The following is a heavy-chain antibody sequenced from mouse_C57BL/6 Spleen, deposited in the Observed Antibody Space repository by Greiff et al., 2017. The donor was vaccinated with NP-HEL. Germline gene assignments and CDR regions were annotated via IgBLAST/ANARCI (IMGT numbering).Heavy chain of an antibody. CDR2: INPYNGGT. V-gene: IGHV1-19*01. CDR1: GYTFTDYY. CDR3: ARRGLPAWFAY. J-gene: IGHJ3*01. Sequence: EVQLVESGPVLVKPGASVKMSCKASGYTFTDYYMNWVKQSHGKSLEWIGVINPYNGGTSYNQKFKGKATLTVDKSSSTAYMELNSLTSEDSAVYYCARRGLPAWFAYWGQGTLVTVSA. D-gene: IGHD2-2*01.